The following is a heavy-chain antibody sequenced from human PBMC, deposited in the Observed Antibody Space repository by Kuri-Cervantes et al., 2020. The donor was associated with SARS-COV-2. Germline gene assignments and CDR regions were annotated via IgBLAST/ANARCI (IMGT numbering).Heavy chain of an antibody. J-gene: IGHJ6*04. Sequence: SETLSLTCAIYGGSLSGSYWSWIRQSLGKRLEWIGEVNHNGGANYNPSLKSRVTISVDTSKNQFSLKLSSVTAADTAVYYCARPGGFLDVWGKGTTVTVSS. CDR1: GGSLSGSY. CDR3: ARPGGFLDV. V-gene: IGHV4-34*01. CDR2: VNHNGGA. D-gene: IGHD4-23*01.